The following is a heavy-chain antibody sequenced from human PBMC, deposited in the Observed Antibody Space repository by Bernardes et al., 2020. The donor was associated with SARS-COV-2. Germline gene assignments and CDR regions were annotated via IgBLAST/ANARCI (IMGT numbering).Heavy chain of an antibody. Sequence: GGSLRLSCAASGFSFSSYGMHWVRQAPGKGLEWVATIWYDGSNERYADSVKGRFTISRDNSKNTLYLQMNSLRDEDTAVYYCARDSTTDLTLDFWGQGVPVTVSS. CDR1: GFSFSSYG. D-gene: IGHD7-27*01. CDR2: IWYDGSNE. J-gene: IGHJ4*02. V-gene: IGHV3-33*01. CDR3: ARDSTTDLTLDF.